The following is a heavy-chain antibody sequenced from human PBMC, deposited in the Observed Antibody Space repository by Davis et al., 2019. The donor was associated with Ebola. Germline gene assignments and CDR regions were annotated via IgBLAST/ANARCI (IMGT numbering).Heavy chain of an antibody. D-gene: IGHD3-22*01. CDR3: ASNYYDSSGYFLGNFDY. J-gene: IGHJ4*02. V-gene: IGHV3-21*01. CDR2: ISSSSSYI. Sequence: GESLKISCAASAFSFSIYGMHWVRQAPGKGLEWVSSISSSSSYIYYADSVKGRFTISRDNAKNSLYLQMNSLRDEDTAVYYCASNYYDSSGYFLGNFDYWGQGTLVTVSS. CDR1: AFSFSIYG.